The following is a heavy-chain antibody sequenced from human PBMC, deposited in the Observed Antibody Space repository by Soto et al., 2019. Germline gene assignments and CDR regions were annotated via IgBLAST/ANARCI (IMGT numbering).Heavy chain of an antibody. CDR1: GGTFSSYA. J-gene: IGHJ6*04. Sequence: SVKVSCKVSGGTFSSYAISWVRQAPGQGLEWMGGIIPIFGTANYAQKFQGRVTITADESTSTAYMELSSLRSEDTAVYYCARDRGYCTSTRCYTGIRAYYYYYCMDVWRKGTTVT. CDR2: IIPIFGTA. D-gene: IGHD2-2*02. CDR3: ARDRGYCTSTRCYTGIRAYYYYYCMDV. V-gene: IGHV1-69*13.